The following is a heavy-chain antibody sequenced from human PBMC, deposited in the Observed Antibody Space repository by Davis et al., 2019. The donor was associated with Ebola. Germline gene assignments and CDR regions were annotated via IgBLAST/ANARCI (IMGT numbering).Heavy chain of an antibody. D-gene: IGHD2-15*01. CDR2: INPSGGST. Sequence: ASVKVSCKASGYTFTSYYMHWVRQAPGQGLEWMGIINPSGGSTSYAQKFQGRVTMTRDTSTSTVYMELSSLRSEDTAVYYCARDKIVVVVAATKNYYYYGMDVWGQGTTVTVSS. CDR1: GYTFTSYY. V-gene: IGHV1-46*01. J-gene: IGHJ6*02. CDR3: ARDKIVVVVAATKNYYYYGMDV.